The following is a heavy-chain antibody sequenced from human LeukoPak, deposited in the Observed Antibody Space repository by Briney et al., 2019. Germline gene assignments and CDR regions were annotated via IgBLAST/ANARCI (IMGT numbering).Heavy chain of an antibody. CDR2: IFYSAST. V-gene: IGHV4-59*01. CDR1: GGSIDSYY. J-gene: IGHJ4*02. Sequence: TSETLSLTCTVSGGSIDSYYWTWIRQPPGKGLEWLAYIFYSASTNYNPSLKSRTTITVDTSKNQFSLKLRSVTAADMAVYYCARGRTSGGYPHFDSWGQGIQVTVSS. D-gene: IGHD6-19*01. CDR3: ARGRTSGGYPHFDS.